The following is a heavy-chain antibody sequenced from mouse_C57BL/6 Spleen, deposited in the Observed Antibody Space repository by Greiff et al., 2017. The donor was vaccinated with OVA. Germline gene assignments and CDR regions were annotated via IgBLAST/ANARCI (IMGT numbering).Heavy chain of an antibody. J-gene: IGHJ2*01. CDR3: AREGITTTYYFDY. D-gene: IGHD1-1*01. CDR1: GYTFTSYW. V-gene: IGHV1-55*01. Sequence: VQLQQSGAELVKPGASVKMSCKASGYTFTSYWITWVKQRPGQGLEWIGDIYPGSGSTNYNEKSKSKATLTVDTSSSTAYMQLSSLTSEDSAVYYCAREGITTTYYFDYWGQGTTLTVSS. CDR2: IYPGSGST.